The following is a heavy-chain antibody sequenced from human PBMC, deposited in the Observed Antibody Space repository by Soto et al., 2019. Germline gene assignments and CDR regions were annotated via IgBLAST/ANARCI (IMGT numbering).Heavy chain of an antibody. V-gene: IGHV3-48*03. CDR1: GVAISGFE. D-gene: IGHD3-3*01. J-gene: IGHJ6*02. Sequence: GGSLTLSCAASGVAISGFEMNWVRQAPGKGLEWVSYISSGASNMYYADSVKGRFTISRDNDQSSLYLQMNSLRVEDTAVYYCARDPNYDFWSGYRNKEGSYGMDVWGQGTTVTVSS. CDR2: ISSGASNM. CDR3: ARDPNYDFWSGYRNKEGSYGMDV.